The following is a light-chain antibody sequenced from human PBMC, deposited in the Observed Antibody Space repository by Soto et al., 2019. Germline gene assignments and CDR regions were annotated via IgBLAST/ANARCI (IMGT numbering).Light chain of an antibody. CDR3: QQYGSSPQT. Sequence: IVLTQSPGTLSLSPGERATLSCRASQSVTSDYLAWYQQKPGQAPRLLIYAASSRATGIPDRFSGSGSGTDYTHAISRLEPEDFAVYYCQQYGSSPQTFGQGTKVEIK. V-gene: IGKV3-20*01. J-gene: IGKJ1*01. CDR2: AAS. CDR1: QSVTSDY.